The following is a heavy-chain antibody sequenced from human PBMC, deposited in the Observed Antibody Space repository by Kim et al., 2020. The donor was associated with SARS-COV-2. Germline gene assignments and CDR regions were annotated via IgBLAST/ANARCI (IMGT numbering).Heavy chain of an antibody. V-gene: IGHV3-21*01. CDR2: ISSSSSYI. CDR1: GFTFSSYS. CDR3: AKYSGSYSPSFDY. Sequence: GGSLRLSCAASGFTFSSYSMNWVRQAPGKGLEWVSSISSSSSYIYYADSVKGRFTISRDNAKNSLYLQMNSLRAEDTAVYYCAKYSGSYSPSFDYWGQGTLVTVSS. D-gene: IGHD1-26*01. J-gene: IGHJ4*02.